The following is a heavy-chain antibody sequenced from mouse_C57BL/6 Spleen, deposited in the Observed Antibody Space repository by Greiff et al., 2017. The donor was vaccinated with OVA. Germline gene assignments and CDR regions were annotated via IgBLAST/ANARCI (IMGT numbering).Heavy chain of an antibody. CDR1: GYTFPSYW. CDR3: ASSYYYGSSYHYAMDY. J-gene: IGHJ4*01. CDR2: IHPNSGST. Sequence: QVQLQQPGAELVKPGASVKLSCKASGYTFPSYWMHWVKQRPGQGLEWIGMIHPNSGSTNYNEKFKSKATLTVDKSSSTAYMQLSSLTSEDSAVYYCASSYYYGSSYHYAMDYWGQGTSVTVSS. V-gene: IGHV1-64*01. D-gene: IGHD1-1*01.